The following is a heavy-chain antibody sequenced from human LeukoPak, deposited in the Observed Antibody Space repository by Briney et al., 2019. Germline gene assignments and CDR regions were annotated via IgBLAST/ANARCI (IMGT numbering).Heavy chain of an antibody. Sequence: SETLSLTCAVSGGSISTYYWSWIRRPPGKGLEWIGYISYTGSTNYNPSLKSRVIISVDTSKNQFSLKLSSVTAADTAVYYCARDSSGWYADYWGQGILVTVSS. CDR3: ARDSSGWYADY. D-gene: IGHD6-19*01. CDR1: GGSISTYY. V-gene: IGHV4-59*01. J-gene: IGHJ4*02. CDR2: ISYTGST.